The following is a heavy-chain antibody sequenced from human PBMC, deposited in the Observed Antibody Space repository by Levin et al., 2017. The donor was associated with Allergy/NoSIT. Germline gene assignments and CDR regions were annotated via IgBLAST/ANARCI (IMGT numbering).Heavy chain of an antibody. Sequence: GASVKVSCAASGFTFDDYGMSWVRQPPGKGLEWVSGINWNGDRPDYADSVKGRFTISRDNAKNSLYLQMNSLRAEDTAFYYCARGSGYSSAWYSDFQHWGQGTLVTVSS. D-gene: IGHD6-19*01. CDR2: INWNGDRP. CDR3: ARGSGYSSAWYSDFQH. CDR1: GFTFDDYG. V-gene: IGHV3-20*04. J-gene: IGHJ1*01.